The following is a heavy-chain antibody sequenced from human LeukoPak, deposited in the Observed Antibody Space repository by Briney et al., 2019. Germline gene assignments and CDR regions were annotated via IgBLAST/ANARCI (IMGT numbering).Heavy chain of an antibody. D-gene: IGHD2-2*01. V-gene: IGHV3-66*01. J-gene: IGHJ6*02. CDR2: IYSGGST. CDR3: ARDLAVPAAMLHYYYYHGMDV. CDR1: GFTVSSNY. Sequence: PGGSLRLSCAASGFTVSSNYVSWVRQAPGKGLEWVSVIYSGGSTYYANSVKGRFTISSDNSKNTLYLQMNSLRAEDTAVYYCARDLAVPAAMLHYYYYHGMDVWGQGTTVTVSS.